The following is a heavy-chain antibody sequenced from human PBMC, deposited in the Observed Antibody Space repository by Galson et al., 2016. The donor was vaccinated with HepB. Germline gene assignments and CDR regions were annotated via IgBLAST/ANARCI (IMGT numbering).Heavy chain of an antibody. Sequence: SLRLSCAASGFTFSSYSMNWVRQAPGKGLEWVSSISSSSSYIYYADSVKGRFTISRDNAKNSLYLQMNSLRVEDTAIYYCARGLDAAILDVWGQGTTVTVSS. J-gene: IGHJ6*02. CDR2: ISSSSSYI. V-gene: IGHV3-21*01. CDR3: ARGLDAAILDV. CDR1: GFTFSSYS. D-gene: IGHD2-2*01.